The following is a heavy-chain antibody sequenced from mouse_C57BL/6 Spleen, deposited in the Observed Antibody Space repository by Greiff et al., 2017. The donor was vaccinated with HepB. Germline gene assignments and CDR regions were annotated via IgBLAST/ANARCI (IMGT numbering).Heavy chain of an antibody. D-gene: IGHD3-2*02. CDR3: ARPQTAQAFAY. J-gene: IGHJ3*01. Sequence: EVQVVESGGGLVKPGGSLKLSCAASGFTFSDYGMHWVRQAPEKGLEWVAYISSGSSTIYYADTVKGRFTISRDNAKNTLFLQMTSLRSEDTAMYYCARPQTAQAFAYWGQGTLVTVSA. V-gene: IGHV5-17*01. CDR2: ISSGSSTI. CDR1: GFTFSDYG.